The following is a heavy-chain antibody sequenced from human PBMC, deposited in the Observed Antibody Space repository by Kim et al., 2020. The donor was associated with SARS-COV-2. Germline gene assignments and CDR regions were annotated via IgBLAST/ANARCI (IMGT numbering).Heavy chain of an antibody. CDR3: ARVGLNYLYYYGMDV. CDR2: IYYSGST. D-gene: IGHD1-26*01. J-gene: IGHJ6*02. CDR1: GGSISSYY. Sequence: SETLSLTCTVSGGSISSYYWSWIRQPPGKGLEWIGYIYYSGSTNYNPSLKSRVTISVDTSKNQFSLKLSSVTAADTAVYYCARVGLNYLYYYGMDVWGQGTTVTVSS. V-gene: IGHV4-59*13.